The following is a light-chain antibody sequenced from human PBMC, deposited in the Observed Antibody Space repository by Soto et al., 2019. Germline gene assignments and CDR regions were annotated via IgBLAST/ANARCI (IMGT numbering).Light chain of an antibody. V-gene: IGLV2-14*01. J-gene: IGLJ2*01. CDR1: SSDVGAYNY. Sequence: QPVLTQPASVSGSPGQSITISCTGTSSDVGAYNYVSWYQQHPGKAPKLMIYDVTNRPSGVSSRFSGSKSGNTASLTISGLQAEDEADYYCSSYTRSTTLVVFGGGTKLTVL. CDR3: SSYTRSTTLVV. CDR2: DVT.